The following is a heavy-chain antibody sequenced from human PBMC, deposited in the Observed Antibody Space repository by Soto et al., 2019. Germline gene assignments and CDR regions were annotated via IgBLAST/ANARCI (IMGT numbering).Heavy chain of an antibody. CDR2: FFSGST. J-gene: IGHJ5*02. D-gene: IGHD6-19*01. Sequence: PSETLSLTCIVSGASISRRSSYWGWIRQPPGKGLEWVGTFFSGSTYTNPSLKSRVTISVDSSKNQFSLKLTSVAVEDTAIYYCATTRGLAVGGSFDHWGQGVLVTDSS. CDR3: ATTRGLAVGGSFDH. V-gene: IGHV4-39*01. CDR1: GASISRRSSY.